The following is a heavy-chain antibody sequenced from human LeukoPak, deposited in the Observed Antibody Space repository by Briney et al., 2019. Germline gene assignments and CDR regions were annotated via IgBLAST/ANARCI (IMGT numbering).Heavy chain of an antibody. CDR1: GFTFSSYE. Sequence: GGSLRLSCAASGFTFSSYEMNWVRQAPGKGLEWVSYISSSGSTIYYADSVKGRFTISRDNAKNSLYLQMNSLRAEDTAVYYCAREKRENYDSSGYSDYWGQGTLVTVSS. V-gene: IGHV3-48*03. CDR2: ISSSGSTI. D-gene: IGHD3-22*01. CDR3: AREKRENYDSSGYSDY. J-gene: IGHJ4*02.